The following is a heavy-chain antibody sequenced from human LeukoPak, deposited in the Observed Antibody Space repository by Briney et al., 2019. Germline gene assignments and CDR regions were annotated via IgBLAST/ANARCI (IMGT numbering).Heavy chain of an antibody. J-gene: IGHJ3*02. CDR3: ASTSGSYGAFDI. D-gene: IGHD1-26*01. CDR2: IIPIFGTA. V-gene: IGHV1-69*06. Sequence: SVKVSCKASGYTFTSYGISWVRQAPGQGLEWMGGIIPIFGTANYAQKFQGRVTITADKSTSTAYMELSSLRSEDTAVYYCASTSGSYGAFDIWGQGTMVTVSS. CDR1: GYTFTSYG.